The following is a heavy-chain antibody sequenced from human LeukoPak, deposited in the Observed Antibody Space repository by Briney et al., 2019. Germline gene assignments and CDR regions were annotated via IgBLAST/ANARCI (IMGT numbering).Heavy chain of an antibody. Sequence: ASVKVSCKASGYTFTSYDINWVRQATGQGLEWMGWMNPNSGNTGYAQKFQGRVTMTRNTSISTAYMELSSLRSEDTAVYYCARQGSSSWYRYDAFDIWGQGTMVTVS. CDR3: ARQGSSSWYRYDAFDI. J-gene: IGHJ3*02. D-gene: IGHD6-13*01. CDR1: GYTFTSYD. V-gene: IGHV1-8*01. CDR2: MNPNSGNT.